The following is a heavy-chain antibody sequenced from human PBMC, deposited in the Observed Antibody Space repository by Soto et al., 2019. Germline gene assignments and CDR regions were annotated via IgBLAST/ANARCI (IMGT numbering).Heavy chain of an antibody. CDR1: GGSVRTCSYH. Sequence: QVQLQESGPGRVKPSETLSLTCSVSGGSVRTCSYHWSWIRQPPGKGLEWIGCIPTNGSPDYNPFRKSRVVVYIARSQNQFSLKMNSVTAAETAVYFCARIGWGGDSWGQGTLVTVSS. CDR3: ARIGWGGDS. D-gene: IGHD7-27*01. J-gene: IGHJ4*02. CDR2: IPTNGSP. V-gene: IGHV4-61*01.